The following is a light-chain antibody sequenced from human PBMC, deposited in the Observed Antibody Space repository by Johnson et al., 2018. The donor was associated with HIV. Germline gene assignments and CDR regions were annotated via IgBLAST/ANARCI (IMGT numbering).Light chain of an antibody. J-gene: IGLJ1*01. V-gene: IGLV1-51*01. CDR2: DNT. CDR1: SSNIGINY. Sequence: QPVLTQPPSVSAAPRQKVTISCSGSSSNIGINYVSWYQQLPGTAPKLLIYDNTKRPSGIPDRFSGSKSVTSATLGITGLQTGDEADYYCGTWDSSLSAYVFGTGTKVTVL. CDR3: GTWDSSLSAYV.